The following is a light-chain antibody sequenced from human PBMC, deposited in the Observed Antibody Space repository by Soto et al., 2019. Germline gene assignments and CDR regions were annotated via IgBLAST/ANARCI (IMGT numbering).Light chain of an antibody. CDR1: QSVSSY. Sequence: EIVLTQSPATLSLSPGERATLSCRASQSVSSYLAWYQQKPGPAPRLLIFDASNRATGIPARLSGSGSETDFTLTSSSLEPVEFAIYYCQERIIRLTCGGGTVVDIK. CDR3: QERIIRLT. V-gene: IGKV3-11*01. CDR2: DAS. J-gene: IGKJ4*02.